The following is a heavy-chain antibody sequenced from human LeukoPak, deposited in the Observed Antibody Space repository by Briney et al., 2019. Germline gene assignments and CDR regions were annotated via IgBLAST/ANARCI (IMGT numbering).Heavy chain of an antibody. J-gene: IGHJ4*02. CDR2: ILYDGSNK. CDR1: GFTFSNYD. V-gene: IGHV3-33*01. CDR3: ARLGGRYYFDY. Sequence: GGSLRLSCAASGFTFSNYDMHWVRQAPGKGLEWVAFILYDGSNKYYADSVKGRFTISRDNAKNSLYLQMNSLRAEDTAVYYCARLGGRYYFDYWGQGTLVTVSS.